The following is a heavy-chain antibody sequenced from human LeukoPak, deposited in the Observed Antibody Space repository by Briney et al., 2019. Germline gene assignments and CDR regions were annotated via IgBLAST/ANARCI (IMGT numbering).Heavy chain of an antibody. Sequence: GGSLRLSCAASGSTFTTYAMTWVRQAPGKGLEWVSSISSSSSSIYYADSVRGRFTISRDNAKNSLNLQMNSLRAEDTAVYYCARDSGSGWYDWGQGSLVTVSS. CDR1: GSTFTTYA. D-gene: IGHD6-19*01. CDR2: ISSSSSSI. V-gene: IGHV3-21*01. CDR3: ARDSGSGWYD. J-gene: IGHJ4*02.